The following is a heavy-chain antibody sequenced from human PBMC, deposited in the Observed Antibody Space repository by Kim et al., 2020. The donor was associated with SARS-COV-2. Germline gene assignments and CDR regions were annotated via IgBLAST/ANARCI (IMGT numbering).Heavy chain of an antibody. CDR3: ARGESGYDDC. CDR2: INPNSGDT. CDR1: GYTFTGYY. Sequence: ASVKVSCKASGYTFTGYYMHWVRQAPGQGLEWMGWINPNSGDTNYAQKFQGRVTMTWDTSLSTAYMELSRIISDDTAVYYCARGESGYDDCWGRGTLVTV. J-gene: IGHJ1*01. D-gene: IGHD5-12*01. V-gene: IGHV1-2*02.